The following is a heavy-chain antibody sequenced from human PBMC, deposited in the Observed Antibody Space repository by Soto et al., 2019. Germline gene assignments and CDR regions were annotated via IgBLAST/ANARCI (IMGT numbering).Heavy chain of an antibody. V-gene: IGHV1-2*04. CDR2: VNPNSGGT. CDR1: GYTFTGYY. Sequence: ASVKVSCKASGYTFTGYYIHWVRQAPGQGLEWMGWVNPNSGGTNYAQKFQGCVTMTRDTSISTAYMELSRLRSDDTAVYYCVTSRVSIAVAGETEYYFDYWGQGTLVTVSS. CDR3: VTSRVSIAVAGETEYYFDY. D-gene: IGHD6-19*01. J-gene: IGHJ4*02.